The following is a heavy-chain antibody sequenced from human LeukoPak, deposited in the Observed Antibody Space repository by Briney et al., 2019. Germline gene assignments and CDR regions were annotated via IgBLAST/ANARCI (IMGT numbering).Heavy chain of an antibody. D-gene: IGHD2-21*01. CDR3: ARSGPPWGLDL. Sequence: GGSLRLSCAASGFTLSTHWMNWVRQAPGKGLEWVANIKEDGTEIYYVDSVECRFTVSRDNADNSLHLQMNSLRLEDTALYYCARSGPPWGLDLWGQGTPVTVSS. J-gene: IGHJ4*02. V-gene: IGHV3-7*01. CDR1: GFTLSTHW. CDR2: IKEDGTEI.